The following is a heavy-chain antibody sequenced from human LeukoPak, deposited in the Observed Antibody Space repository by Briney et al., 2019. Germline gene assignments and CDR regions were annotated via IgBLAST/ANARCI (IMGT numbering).Heavy chain of an antibody. CDR2: ISAYNGNT. CDR3: ARDRGIAARSGEGY. D-gene: IGHD6-6*01. Sequence: ASVKVSCKASGGTFSSYAISWVRQAPGQGLEWMGWISAYNGNTNYAQKLQGRVTMTTDTSTSTAYMELRSLRSDDTAVYYCARDRGIAARSGEGYWGQGTLVTVSS. CDR1: GGTFSSYA. J-gene: IGHJ4*02. V-gene: IGHV1-18*01.